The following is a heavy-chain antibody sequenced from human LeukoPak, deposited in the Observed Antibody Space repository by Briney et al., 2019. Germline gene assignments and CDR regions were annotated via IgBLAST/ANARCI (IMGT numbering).Heavy chain of an antibody. J-gene: IGHJ3*02. V-gene: IGHV4-30-4*08. Sequence: SETLSLTCSVSGGSISSGDYYWSWIRQPPRKGLEWIGFISYSGNTYYNPSLKSRITISVDTSKNQFSLKLSSVTAADTALYYCARTISGVVYAFDIWAQGTMVTVSS. CDR1: GGSISSGDYY. CDR2: ISYSGNT. D-gene: IGHD3-3*01. CDR3: ARTISGVVYAFDI.